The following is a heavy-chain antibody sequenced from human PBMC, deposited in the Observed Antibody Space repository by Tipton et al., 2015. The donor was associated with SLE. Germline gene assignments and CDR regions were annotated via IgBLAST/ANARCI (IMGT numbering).Heavy chain of an antibody. D-gene: IGHD3-3*01. J-gene: IGHJ4*02. CDR2: ISFSGLT. V-gene: IGHV4-59*08. Sequence: TLSLTCTVSGGSISGYYWSWVRQPPGKGLEWIGYISFSGLTNYNPSVRSRVSTSMDTSKNQFSPQMSSVTAADTALYYCARHKLGFSWSYFDSWGQGTLVTVSS. CDR1: GGSISGYY. CDR3: ARHKLGFSWSYFDS.